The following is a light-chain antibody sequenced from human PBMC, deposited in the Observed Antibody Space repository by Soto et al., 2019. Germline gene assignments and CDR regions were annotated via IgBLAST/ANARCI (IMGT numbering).Light chain of an antibody. CDR2: GAS. Sequence: EIVMTQSPATLSVSPGERATLSCRASQSVFSNLAWYQQKPGQAPRLLIYGASTRATGIPARFSGGGSGTEFTLTISSLQSEDFAVYYCQQYNNWPPWTFGQGTKVEMK. CDR1: QSVFSN. V-gene: IGKV3-15*01. J-gene: IGKJ1*01. CDR3: QQYNNWPPWT.